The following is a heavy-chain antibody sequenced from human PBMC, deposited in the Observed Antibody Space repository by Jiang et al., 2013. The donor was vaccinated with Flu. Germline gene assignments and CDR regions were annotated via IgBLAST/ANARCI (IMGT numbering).Heavy chain of an antibody. Sequence: GAEVKKPGSSVKVSCKASGYTFTSHALSWVRQAPGQGLEWMGWVSAYNGNTNYAQKFQSRVTMTTDTPTSTAYMELRSLRNGDTAVYYCARRVAAAYYGMDVWGQGTTVTVSS. V-gene: IGHV1-18*01. CDR3: ARRVAAAYYGMDV. CDR2: VSAYNGNT. J-gene: IGHJ6*02. D-gene: IGHD2-2*01. CDR1: GYTFTSHA.